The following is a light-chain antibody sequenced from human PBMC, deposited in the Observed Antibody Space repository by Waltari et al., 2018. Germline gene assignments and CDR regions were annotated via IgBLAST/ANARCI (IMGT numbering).Light chain of an antibody. CDR3: CSYAGSSFYV. V-gene: IGLV2-23*01. J-gene: IGLJ1*01. Sequence: QSALPQPAPVSGSPGQSTTTSCTGTSSDVGSYNLVPCYQQHPGKAPKLMIYEGSNRPSGVSNRFSGSKSGNTASLTISGLQAEDEADYYCCSYAGSSFYVFGTGTKVTVL. CDR2: EGS. CDR1: SSDVGSYNL.